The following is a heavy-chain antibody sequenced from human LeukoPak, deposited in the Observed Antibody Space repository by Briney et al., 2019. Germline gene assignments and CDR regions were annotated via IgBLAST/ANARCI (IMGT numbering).Heavy chain of an antibody. D-gene: IGHD3-10*01. CDR1: GYTFTSYG. J-gene: IGHJ4*02. CDR2: ISAYNGNT. CDR3: ARLMVRGVKPYYFDY. V-gene: IGHV1-18*01. Sequence: ASVKVSCKASGYTFTSYGISWVRQAPGQGLEWMGWISAYNGNTNYAQKLQGRVTMTTDTSTSTAYMELRSLRSDDTAVYYRARLMVRGVKPYYFDYWGQGTLVTVSS.